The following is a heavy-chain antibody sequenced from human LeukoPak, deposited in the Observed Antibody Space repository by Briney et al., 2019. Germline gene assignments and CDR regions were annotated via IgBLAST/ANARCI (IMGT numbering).Heavy chain of an antibody. CDR2: IYTSGST. Sequence: PSETLSLTCTVSGGSISSYYWSWIRQPAGKGLEWIGRIYTSGSTNYNPFLKSRVTMSVDTSKNQFSLKLSSVTAADTAVYYCARHDPIVGTPDAFDTWGQGTMVTVSS. CDR3: ARHDPIVGTPDAFDT. D-gene: IGHD1-26*01. CDR1: GGSISSYY. V-gene: IGHV4-4*07. J-gene: IGHJ3*02.